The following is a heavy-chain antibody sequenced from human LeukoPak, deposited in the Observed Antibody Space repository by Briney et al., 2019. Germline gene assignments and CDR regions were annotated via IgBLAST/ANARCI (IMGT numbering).Heavy chain of an antibody. CDR1: GFNFRAFT. Sequence: QTGGSLRLSCGAFGFNFRAFTMHWVRQAPGKGLEWVSLFSRNGVTTYYAESVRGRFTISRDNSKNSVYLQMDSLTTEDTAVYYCAKEKDTIYFDLWGQGTMVTVSA. J-gene: IGHJ3*01. V-gene: IGHV3-43*01. CDR2: FSRNGVTT. CDR3: AKEKDTIYFDL. D-gene: IGHD2-15*01.